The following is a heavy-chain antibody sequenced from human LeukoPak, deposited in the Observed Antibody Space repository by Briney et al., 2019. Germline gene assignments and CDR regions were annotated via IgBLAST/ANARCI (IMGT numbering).Heavy chain of an antibody. Sequence: SETLSLTCTVSGGSISSYCWSWIRQPAGKGLEWIGRIYTSRSTNYNPSLKSRVTMSVDTSKNQFSLKLSSVTAADTAVYYCARSGRFGDPTLDYWGQGTLVTVSS. J-gene: IGHJ4*02. CDR1: GGSISSYC. CDR2: IYTSRST. CDR3: ARSGRFGDPTLDY. D-gene: IGHD3-10*01. V-gene: IGHV4-4*07.